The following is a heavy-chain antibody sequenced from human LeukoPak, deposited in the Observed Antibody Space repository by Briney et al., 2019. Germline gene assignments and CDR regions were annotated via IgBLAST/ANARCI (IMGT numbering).Heavy chain of an antibody. CDR1: GYTFTSYY. Sequence: EASVKVSCKASGYTFTSYYMHWVRQAPGQGLEWMGIINPSGGSTSYAQKFQGRVTMTRDTSTSTVYMELSSLRSEDTAVYYCAREPLIAAAGPRNQKHNSDSAEGMDVWGQGTTVTVSS. J-gene: IGHJ6*02. D-gene: IGHD6-13*01. CDR2: INPSGGST. CDR3: AREPLIAAAGPRNQKHNSDSAEGMDV. V-gene: IGHV1-46*01.